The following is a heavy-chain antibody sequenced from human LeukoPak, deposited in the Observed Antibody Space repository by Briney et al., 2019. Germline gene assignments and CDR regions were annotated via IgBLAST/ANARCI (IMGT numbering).Heavy chain of an antibody. V-gene: IGHV3-23*01. CDR3: AKVQYSSGWYGPYFDY. J-gene: IGHJ4*02. D-gene: IGHD6-19*01. CDR2: FSGSGGST. CDR1: GFTFSGYA. Sequence: GGSLRLSCAASGFTFSGYAMSWGGHAPVQCLVWVSAFSGSGGSTYYADSVKGRFTISRDNSKNTLYLQMNSLRAEDTAVYYCAKVQYSSGWYGPYFDYWGQGTLVTVSS.